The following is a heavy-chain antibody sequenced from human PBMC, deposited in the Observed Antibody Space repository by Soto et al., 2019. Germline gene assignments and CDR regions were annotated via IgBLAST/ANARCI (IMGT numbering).Heavy chain of an antibody. CDR2: INPSSGTT. D-gene: IGHD4-17*01. V-gene: IGHV1-46*01. Sequence: ASVKVSCKASGYTFTSYGISWVRQAPGQGLEWMGIINPSSGTTTYTQKFQGRVTMTRDTSTSTVYMELSSLRSEDTAVYYCACESGYGDYENYWGKGTLVTVYS. CDR1: GYTFTSYG. CDR3: ACESGYGDYENY. J-gene: IGHJ4*02.